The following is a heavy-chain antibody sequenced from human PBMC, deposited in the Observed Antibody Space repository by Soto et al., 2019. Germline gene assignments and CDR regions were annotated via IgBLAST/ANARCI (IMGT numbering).Heavy chain of an antibody. D-gene: IGHD3-22*01. V-gene: IGHV3-30*18. CDR2: ISYDGSNK. Sequence: PGGSLRLSCAASGFTFSSYDMHWVRQAPGKGLEWVAVISYDGSNKYYADSVKGRFTISGDNSKNTLYLQMNSLRAEDTAVYFCAKPYYYASSGYSQFDYWGQGALVTVSS. CDR3: AKPYYYASSGYSQFDY. CDR1: GFTFSSYD. J-gene: IGHJ4*02.